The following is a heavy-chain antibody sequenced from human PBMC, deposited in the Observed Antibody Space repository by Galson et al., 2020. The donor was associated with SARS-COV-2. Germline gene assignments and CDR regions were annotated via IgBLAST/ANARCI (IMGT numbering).Heavy chain of an antibody. D-gene: IGHD3-22*01. CDR1: GYIFNTYG. CDR3: ARDIYDSSGYQMGY. V-gene: IGHV1-18*01. CDR2: ISGYNGDT. Sequence: ASVKVSCKASGYIFNTYGISRVRQAPGQGLEWMGWISGYNGDTILAQKLQGRVTMTTDTSTSTVYMELRSLISDDPAVYYCARDIYDSSGYQMGYWGQGTLVTVSS. J-gene: IGHJ4*02.